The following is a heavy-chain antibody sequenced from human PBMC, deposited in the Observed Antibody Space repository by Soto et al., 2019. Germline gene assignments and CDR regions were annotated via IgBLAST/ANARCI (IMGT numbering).Heavy chain of an antibody. D-gene: IGHD3-3*01. CDR3: ARTYYDFWSGYNDY. J-gene: IGHJ4*02. CDR2: IYHSGST. Sequence: LSLTCAVSGGSIRSSNWWSWVRQPPGKGLEWIGEIYHSGSTNYNPSLKSRVTISVDKSKNQFSLKLSSVTAADTAVYYCARTYYDFWSGYNDYWGQGTLVTVSS. CDR1: GGSIRSSNW. V-gene: IGHV4-4*02.